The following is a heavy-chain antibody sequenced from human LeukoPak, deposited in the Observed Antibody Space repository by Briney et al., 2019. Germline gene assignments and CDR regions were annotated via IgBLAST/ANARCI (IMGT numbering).Heavy chain of an antibody. CDR3: ARGESYYDFWSGYYKGGYYFDY. V-gene: IGHV1-2*02. J-gene: IGHJ4*02. CDR1: GYTFSDYY. CDR2: INPNSGGT. D-gene: IGHD3-3*01. Sequence: GASVKVSCKASGYTFSDYYMHWVRQAPGQGLEWMGWINPNSGGTNYAQKFQGRVTMTRDTSISTAYMELSSLRSDDTAVYYCARGESYYDFWSGYYKGGYYFDYWGQGTLVTVSS.